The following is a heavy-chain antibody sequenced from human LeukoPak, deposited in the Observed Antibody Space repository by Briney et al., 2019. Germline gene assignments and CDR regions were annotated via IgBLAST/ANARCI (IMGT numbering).Heavy chain of an antibody. Sequence: GASVKVSCKASGYTFTGYYMHWVRQAPGQGLEWMGWINPNSGGTNYAQKFQGRVTITRDTSISTAYMELSRLRSDDTAVYYCARAEGGATVYYYYYMDVWGKGTTVTVSS. CDR3: ARAEGGATVYYYYYMDV. V-gene: IGHV1-2*02. J-gene: IGHJ6*03. CDR1: GYTFTGYY. CDR2: INPNSGGT. D-gene: IGHD1-26*01.